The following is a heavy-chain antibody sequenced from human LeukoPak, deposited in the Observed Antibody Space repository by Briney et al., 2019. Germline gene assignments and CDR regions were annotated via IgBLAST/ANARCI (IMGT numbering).Heavy chain of an antibody. CDR3: AKVAHYYYGSESYYFFEH. Sequence: SGGSLRLSCAASGFTFDDYGMNWVRQAPGKGLEWVSTINWNGGSTGYADSVKGRFTISRDNAKNSLYLQMNSLRVEDTATYYCAKVAHYYYGSESYYFFEHWGQGTPVTASS. D-gene: IGHD3-10*01. J-gene: IGHJ4*02. CDR2: INWNGGST. CDR1: GFTFDDYG. V-gene: IGHV3-20*04.